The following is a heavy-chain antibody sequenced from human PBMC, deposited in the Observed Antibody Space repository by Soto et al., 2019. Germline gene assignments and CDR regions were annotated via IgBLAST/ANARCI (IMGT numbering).Heavy chain of an antibody. CDR2: ISGYNGNT. CDR1: GYTFTDYG. Sequence: QVQLVQSGAEVKKPGASVKVSCKASGYTFTDYGISWVRQAPGQGLEWMGWISGYNGNTDYAQSFQGRVTMTTDTSTSTAYMELRSLRSDDTAVFFCARDSENLGVWAYFFDYWGQGTLVTVSS. V-gene: IGHV1-18*01. D-gene: IGHD1-26*01. CDR3: ARDSENLGVWAYFFDY. J-gene: IGHJ4*02.